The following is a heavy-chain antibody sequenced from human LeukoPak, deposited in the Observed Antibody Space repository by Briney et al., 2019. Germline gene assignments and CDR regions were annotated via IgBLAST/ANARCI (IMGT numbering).Heavy chain of an antibody. J-gene: IGHJ4*02. Sequence: GGSLRLSCAASRFTFSNYWMSWVRQPPGKGLEWVANINQGGSEKYHLNSVKGRFTISRDNAKNSLYLQMNSLRADDTAIYYCVRDGSGYGYWGQGTLVTVSS. CDR2: INQGGSEK. V-gene: IGHV3-7*05. CDR3: VRDGSGYGY. CDR1: RFTFSNYW. D-gene: IGHD6-19*01.